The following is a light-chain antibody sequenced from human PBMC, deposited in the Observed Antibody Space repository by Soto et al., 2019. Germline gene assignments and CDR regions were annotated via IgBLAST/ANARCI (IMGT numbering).Light chain of an antibody. Sequence: EIVLTQSPGTLSLSPGERATLSCRASQSVSSSYLAWYQQRPGQAPRLLTYDASNRATGIPDRFSGSGSGTDFTLTISRLEPEDFALYYCQQFGSSRWTFGQGTKVEIK. J-gene: IGKJ1*01. CDR2: DAS. CDR3: QQFGSSRWT. CDR1: QSVSSSY. V-gene: IGKV3-20*01.